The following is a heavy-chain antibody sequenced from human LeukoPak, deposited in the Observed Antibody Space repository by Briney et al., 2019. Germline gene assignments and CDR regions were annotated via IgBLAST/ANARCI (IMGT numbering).Heavy chain of an antibody. V-gene: IGHV4-34*01. D-gene: IGHD6-19*01. Sequence: PSETLSLTCAVYGGSFSGDYWSWIRQPPGKGLEWIGEINHSGSTNYNPSLKSRVTISVDTSKNQFSLKLSSVTAADTAVYYCANVARGWYGDEDYWGQGTLVTVSS. J-gene: IGHJ4*02. CDR3: ANVARGWYGDEDY. CDR2: INHSGST. CDR1: GGSFSGDY.